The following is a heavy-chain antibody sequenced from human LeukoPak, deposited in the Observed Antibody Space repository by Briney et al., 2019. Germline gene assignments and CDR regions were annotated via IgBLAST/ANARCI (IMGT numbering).Heavy chain of an antibody. CDR2: ISSSGSTI. J-gene: IGHJ5*02. Sequence: GGSLRLSCAASGVTFSDYYMSWIRQAPGKGLEWVSYISSSGSTIYYADSVKGRFTISRDNAKNLLYLQMNSLRGEDTAVYYCARTGYCCSTSCPKGRFGPWGQGTLVTVSS. D-gene: IGHD2-2*01. V-gene: IGHV3-11*04. CDR3: ARTGYCCSTSCPKGRFGP. CDR1: GVTFSDYY.